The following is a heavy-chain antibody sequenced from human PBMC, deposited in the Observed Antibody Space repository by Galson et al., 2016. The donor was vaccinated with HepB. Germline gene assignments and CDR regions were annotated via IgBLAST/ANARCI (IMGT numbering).Heavy chain of an antibody. CDR2: ISTRRTT. V-gene: IGHV3-23*01. CDR1: GFVFSNFG. D-gene: IGHD1-1*01. CDR3: AKERLVRRIFDH. J-gene: IGHJ4*02. Sequence: SLRLSCAASGFVFSNFGLSWVRQAPGKGLEWVASISTRRTTYYSDSVQGRFTISSDNSNNPPYLQMNGLRAEDTAVYYWAKERLVRRIFDHWGQGTLLTVSS.